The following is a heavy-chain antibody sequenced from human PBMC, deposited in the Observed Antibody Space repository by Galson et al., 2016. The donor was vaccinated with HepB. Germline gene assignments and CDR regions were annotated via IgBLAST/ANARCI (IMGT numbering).Heavy chain of an antibody. Sequence: RHAPGQGFEWMGWISAYNGNTNYAQKFQGRVTMTTDTSTSTAYLDLRSLGSDDTAAYYCARAIEWRNYDFWSRISVGYFDYWGQGTLVTVSS. V-gene: IGHV1-18*01. CDR2: ISAYNGNT. D-gene: IGHD3-3*01. CDR3: ARAIEWRNYDFWSRISVGYFDY. J-gene: IGHJ4*02.